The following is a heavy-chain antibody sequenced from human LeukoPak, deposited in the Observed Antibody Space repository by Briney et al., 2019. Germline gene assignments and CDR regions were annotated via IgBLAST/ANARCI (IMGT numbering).Heavy chain of an antibody. Sequence: SETLSLTCSVSGGPISDYYWSWIRQPPGKGLEWIGYIYYSGSTNYNPSLKSRVTISVDTSKNQFSLKLSSVTAADTAVYYCARWSSGGDYWGQGTLVTVSS. J-gene: IGHJ4*02. CDR3: ARWSSGGDY. CDR1: GGPISDYY. V-gene: IGHV4-59*01. CDR2: IYYSGST. D-gene: IGHD6-19*01.